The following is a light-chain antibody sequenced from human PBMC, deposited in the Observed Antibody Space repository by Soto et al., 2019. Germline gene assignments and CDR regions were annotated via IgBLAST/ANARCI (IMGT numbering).Light chain of an antibody. J-gene: IGKJ1*01. CDR1: QRISDL. CDR3: QQYHGSWT. Sequence: DIQMTQSPSTLSASVGDRVTITCRASQRISDLLAWYQQKPGKAPKLLIYKASSLKSGVPSRFSGSGSGTEYTLTISSLQPDDFASYYCQQYHGSWTFGQWTKVEIK. CDR2: KAS. V-gene: IGKV1-5*03.